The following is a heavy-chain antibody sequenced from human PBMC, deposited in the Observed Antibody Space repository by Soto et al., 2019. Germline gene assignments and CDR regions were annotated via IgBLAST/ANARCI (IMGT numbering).Heavy chain of an antibody. CDR3: ARIVVGATVDL. D-gene: IGHD1-26*01. Sequence: WTWIRQPPGKGLEWIAYISYTGDTNYHPSLKSRVTISVDTSRNQFSLTLTSVTAADTAVYFCARIVVGATVDLWGQGSLVTVSS. V-gene: IGHV4-59*12. J-gene: IGHJ5*02. CDR2: ISYTGDT.